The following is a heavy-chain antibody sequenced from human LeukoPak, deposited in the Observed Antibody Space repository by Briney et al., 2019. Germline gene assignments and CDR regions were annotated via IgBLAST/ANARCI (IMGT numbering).Heavy chain of an antibody. V-gene: IGHV1-18*01. J-gene: IGHJ4*02. CDR3: ARDRTPISVDTAMVFDY. CDR2: ISAYNGNT. Sequence: GASVKVSCKASGYTFTSYGISWVRQAPGQGLEWMGWISAYNGNTNYAQKLQGRVTMTTDTSTSTAYMELRSLRSDDTAVYYCARDRTPISVDTAMVFDYWGQGTLVTVSS. D-gene: IGHD5-18*01. CDR1: GYTFTSYG.